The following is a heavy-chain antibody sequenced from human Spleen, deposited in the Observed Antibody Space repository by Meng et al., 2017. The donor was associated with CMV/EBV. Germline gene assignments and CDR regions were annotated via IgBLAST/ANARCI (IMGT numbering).Heavy chain of an antibody. D-gene: IGHD3-9*01. V-gene: IGHV4-39*02. Sequence: SETLSLTCTVSGGSISSSSYYWGWIRQPPGKGLEWIGSIYYSGSTYYNPSLKSRVTISVDTSKNQFSLKLSSVTAADTAVYYCAREYYDILTDYYYFDYWGQGTLFTVSS. CDR2: IYYSGST. CDR3: AREYYDILTDYYYFDY. CDR1: GGSISSSSYY. J-gene: IGHJ4*02.